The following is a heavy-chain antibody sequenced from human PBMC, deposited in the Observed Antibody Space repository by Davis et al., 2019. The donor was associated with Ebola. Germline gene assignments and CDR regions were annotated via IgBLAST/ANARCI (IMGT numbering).Heavy chain of an antibody. CDR1: GYTFTGYY. CDR2: INPNSGGT. D-gene: IGHD3-10*01. Sequence: PSVKVSCKASGYTFTGYYMHWVRQAPGQGLEWMGWINPNSGGTNYAQKFQGWVTMTRDTSISTAYMELSRLRSDDTAVYYCARDRRITMVRGVIIEDYYYGMDVWGQGTTVTVSS. CDR3: ARDRRITMVRGVIIEDYYYGMDV. V-gene: IGHV1-2*04. J-gene: IGHJ6*02.